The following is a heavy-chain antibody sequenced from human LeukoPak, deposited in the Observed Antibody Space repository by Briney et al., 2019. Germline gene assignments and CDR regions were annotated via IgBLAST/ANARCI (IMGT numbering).Heavy chain of an antibody. CDR2: ISGSGGST. J-gene: IGHJ4*02. CDR3: ARGWGTYRPFDY. V-gene: IGHV3-23*01. CDR1: GFTFSSYA. D-gene: IGHD3-16*02. Sequence: PGGSLRLSCAASGFTFSSYAMSWVRQAPGKGLEWVSAISGSGGSTYYADSVKGRFTISRDNSKNSLYLHMNSLRAEDTAVYFCARGWGTYRPFDYWGQGTLVTVSS.